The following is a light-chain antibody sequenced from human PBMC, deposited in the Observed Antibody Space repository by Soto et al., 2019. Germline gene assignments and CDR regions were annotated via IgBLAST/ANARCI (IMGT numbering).Light chain of an antibody. Sequence: DTQMTQSPSILSASVGDRVTITCRASQTIYSWLAWYQQKPGQAPRLLIHKASTVETGVPSRFSGSGYGSEFTLLISSLQPDDSATYYCHQYNSYPRTFGQGTKVEV. CDR3: HQYNSYPRT. V-gene: IGKV1-5*03. CDR2: KAS. CDR1: QTIYSW. J-gene: IGKJ1*01.